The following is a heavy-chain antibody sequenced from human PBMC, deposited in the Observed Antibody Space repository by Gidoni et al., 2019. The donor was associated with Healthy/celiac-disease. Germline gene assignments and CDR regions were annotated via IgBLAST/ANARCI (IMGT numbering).Heavy chain of an antibody. CDR1: GGSFSGYY. V-gene: IGHV4-34*01. CDR3: ARASFQYLYSSSARGYFQH. CDR2: INHSGST. J-gene: IGHJ1*01. D-gene: IGHD6-6*01. Sequence: QVQLQQWGAGLLQPSETLSLTCAVYGGSFSGYYWSWIRQPPGKGLEWIGEINHSGSTNYNPSLKSRVTISVDTSKNQFSLKLSSVTAADTAVYYCARASFQYLYSSSARGYFQHWGQGTLVTVSS.